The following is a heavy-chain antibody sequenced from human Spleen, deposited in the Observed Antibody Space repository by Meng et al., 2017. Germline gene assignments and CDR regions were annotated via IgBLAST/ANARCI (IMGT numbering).Heavy chain of an antibody. D-gene: IGHD2-15*01. J-gene: IGHJ4*02. V-gene: IGHV1-18*01. CDR1: GYTFTTYG. Sequence: QVTLMQAGAEVKKPGAAGKGSCKAAGYTFTTYGISWVRQAPGQGLEWMGWISPYNGDTSYIQKLQGRVTMTTDTSTSTAYMELRSLGSDDTAVYYCAILSHCTGGTCYPYDYWGQGTLVTVSS. CDR2: ISPYNGDT. CDR3: AILSHCTGGTCYPYDY.